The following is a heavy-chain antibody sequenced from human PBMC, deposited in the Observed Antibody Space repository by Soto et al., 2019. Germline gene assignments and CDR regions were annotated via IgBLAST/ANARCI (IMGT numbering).Heavy chain of an antibody. V-gene: IGHV1-2*04. CDR3: ARGYYYDSSGAPIDY. Sequence: ASVKVSCKASGYTFTGYYMHWVRQAPGQGPEWMGWINPNSGGTNYAQKFQGWVTMTRDTSISTAYMELSRLRSDDTAVYYCARGYYYDSSGAPIDYWGQGTLVTVSS. CDR1: GYTFTGYY. J-gene: IGHJ4*02. CDR2: INPNSGGT. D-gene: IGHD3-22*01.